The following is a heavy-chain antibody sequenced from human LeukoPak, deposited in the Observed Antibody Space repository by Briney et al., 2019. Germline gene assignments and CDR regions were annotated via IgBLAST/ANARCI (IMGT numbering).Heavy chain of an antibody. CDR2: ISSSGSTI. V-gene: IGHV3-48*04. CDR3: ARDLNIAGRDY. D-gene: IGHD6-13*01. Sequence: GGSLRLSCAASGFTFSSYAMSWVRQTPGKGLEWVSYISSSGSTIYYADSVKGRFTISRDNAKNSLYLQMNSLRAEDTAVYYCARDLNIAGRDYWGQGTLVTVSS. J-gene: IGHJ4*02. CDR1: GFTFSSYA.